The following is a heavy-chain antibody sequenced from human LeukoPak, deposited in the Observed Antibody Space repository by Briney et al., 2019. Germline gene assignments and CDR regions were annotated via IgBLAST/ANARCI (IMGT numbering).Heavy chain of an antibody. V-gene: IGHV3-48*01. CDR3: ARDHKYAFDN. J-gene: IGHJ4*02. CDR1: GFPFIEYS. CDR2: IGIDSGNT. Sequence: GGSLRLSCTASGFPFIEYSMNWVRQAPGKGLEWISYIGIDSGNTKYADSVRGRFTISTDKAKNSLYLQMNSLQVEDTAVYYCARDHKYAFDNWGQGTLVSVAS.